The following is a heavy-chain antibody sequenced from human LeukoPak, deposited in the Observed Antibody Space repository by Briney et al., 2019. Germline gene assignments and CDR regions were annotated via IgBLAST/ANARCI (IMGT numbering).Heavy chain of an antibody. J-gene: IGHJ6*02. D-gene: IGHD3-16*01. CDR2: ISYDGTNK. Sequence: GGSLRLSCAASGFTFSSYGMHWVRQAPGKGLEWVAVISYDGTNKYYAESVKGRFTISRDNSKNTMYLQMNSLRVEDTAVYFCARGGGLDVWGQGATVTVSS. CDR3: ARGGGLDV. V-gene: IGHV3-30*03. CDR1: GFTFSSYG.